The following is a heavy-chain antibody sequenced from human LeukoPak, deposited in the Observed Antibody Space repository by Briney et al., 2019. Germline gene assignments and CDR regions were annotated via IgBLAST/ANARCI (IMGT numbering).Heavy chain of an antibody. J-gene: IGHJ4*02. V-gene: IGHV3-23*01. CDR2: ISGSGGST. D-gene: IGHD3-3*01. Sequence: GGSLRLSCAASGFTFSSYAMSWVRQAPGKGLEWVSAISGSGGSTYYADSVKGRFTISRDNSKNTLYLQMNSLGAEDTAVYYCAKDLAVEWFFDYWGQGTLVTVSS. CDR1: GFTFSSYA. CDR3: AKDLAVEWFFDY.